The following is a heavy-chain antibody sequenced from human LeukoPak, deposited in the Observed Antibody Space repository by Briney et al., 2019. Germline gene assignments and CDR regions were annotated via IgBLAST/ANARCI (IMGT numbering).Heavy chain of an antibody. D-gene: IGHD2-2*01. V-gene: IGHV1-46*01. Sequence: ASVKVSCKASGYTFTSYYMHWVRQAPGQGLEWMGIINPSGGSTSYAQKFQGRVTMTRDTSTSTVYMGLSSLRSEDTAVYYCARESRYCSITSCYGGFDYYYGMDVWGKGTTVTVSS. CDR2: INPSGGST. CDR1: GYTFTSYY. J-gene: IGHJ6*04. CDR3: ARESRYCSITSCYGGFDYYYGMDV.